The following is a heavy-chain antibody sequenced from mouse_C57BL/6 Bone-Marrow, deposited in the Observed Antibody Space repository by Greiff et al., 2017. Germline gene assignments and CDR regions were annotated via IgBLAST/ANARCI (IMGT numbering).Heavy chain of an antibody. J-gene: IGHJ1*03. CDR1: GFNIKDDY. Sequence: VQLQQSGAELVRPGASVKLSCTASGFNIKDDYMHWVKQRPEQGLEWIGWIDPENGDTEYASKFQGKATITADTSSNTAYLQLSSLTSEDTAVYYCTTLLLGYFDVWGTGTTVTVSS. CDR3: TTLLLGYFDV. V-gene: IGHV14-4*01. CDR2: IDPENGDT.